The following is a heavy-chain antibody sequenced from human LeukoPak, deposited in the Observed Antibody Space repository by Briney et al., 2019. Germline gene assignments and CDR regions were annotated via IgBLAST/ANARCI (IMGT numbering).Heavy chain of an antibody. CDR3: ARIIVGATRNHYMDV. Sequence: PSETLSLTCTVSGASISSYYWSWIRQSPGKGLEWIGYLYYSGNTNYNPSLKSRVTISVDTSKNQFSLKLSSVTAADTAVYYCARIIVGATRNHYMDVWGKGTTVTVSS. CDR2: LYYSGNT. V-gene: IGHV4-59*08. CDR1: GASISSYY. J-gene: IGHJ6*03. D-gene: IGHD1-26*01.